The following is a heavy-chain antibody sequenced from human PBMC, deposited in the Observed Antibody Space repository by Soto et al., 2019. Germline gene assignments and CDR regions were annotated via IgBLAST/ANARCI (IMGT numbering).Heavy chain of an antibody. CDR1: GFTVSSNY. Sequence: GGSLRLSCADSGFTVSSNYMSWVRQAPGKGLEWVSVNYSGGSTYYSEPVKGRFTISRDNSKNTLYLKMNSLRAEDTALYYCARAEAGQVGVIDYWGQGTLVTVSS. J-gene: IGHJ4*02. D-gene: IGHD3-10*01. V-gene: IGHV3-53*01. CDR3: ARAEAGQVGVIDY. CDR2: NYSGGST.